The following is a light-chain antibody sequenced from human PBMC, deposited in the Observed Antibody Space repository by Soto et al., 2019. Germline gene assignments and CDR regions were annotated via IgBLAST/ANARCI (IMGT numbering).Light chain of an antibody. CDR1: QTISFY. Sequence: DSQMTHSPSSLSASVGDRVTISCLASQTISFYLNWYQQKPGKAHKVLIYAASNLQSGVPSRFSGSGSGTEFTLTISSLQPEDFATYYCQQSYSIPITFGQGTRLEIK. J-gene: IGKJ5*01. CDR3: QQSYSIPIT. CDR2: AAS. V-gene: IGKV1-39*01.